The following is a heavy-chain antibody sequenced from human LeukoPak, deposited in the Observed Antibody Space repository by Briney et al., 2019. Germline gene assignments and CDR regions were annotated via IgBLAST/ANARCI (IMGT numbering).Heavy chain of an antibody. V-gene: IGHV3-21*01. D-gene: IGHD3-22*01. J-gene: IGHJ4*02. Sequence: PGGSLRHSRAASGFTFSSYSINWVRQAPGKGLEWVSSISSSSSYIYYADSVKGRFTISRDNAKNSLYLQMNSLRAEDTAVYYCARAITYYYDYSGYSLFGYWGQGVLVTVSS. CDR3: ARAITYYYDYSGYSLFGY. CDR2: ISSSSSYI. CDR1: GFTFSSYS.